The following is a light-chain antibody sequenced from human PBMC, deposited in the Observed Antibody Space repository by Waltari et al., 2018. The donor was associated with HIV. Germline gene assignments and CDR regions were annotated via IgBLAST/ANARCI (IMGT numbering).Light chain of an antibody. V-gene: IGLV6-57*01. J-gene: IGLJ2*01. CDR3: QSYDSNNVL. CDR2: EDN. CDR1: SGSIASHY. Sequence: FMLTQPHSVSESPGKTVIISCSRSSGSIASHYVQWYQQRPGSSPTTVIYEDNQRPSGVPDRFSGSIDSSSNSASLTISGLKTEDEADYYCQSYDSNNVLFGGGTKLTVL.